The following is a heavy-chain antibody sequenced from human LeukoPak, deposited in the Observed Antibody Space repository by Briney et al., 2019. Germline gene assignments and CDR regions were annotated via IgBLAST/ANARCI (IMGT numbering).Heavy chain of an antibody. D-gene: IGHD2-2*01. J-gene: IGHJ3*02. Sequence: GASVKVSCKASGGTFSINAITWVRQAPRQGLEWMGGIIPMSETPKYTQKFQGRVTIATDESTNTAYMELSSLRSEDTAVYYCARDKNSGECVSNSCYGVWPLNIWGQGTMVTLSS. CDR3: ARDKNSGECVSNSCYGVWPLNI. V-gene: IGHV1-69*05. CDR2: IIPMSETP. CDR1: GGTFSINA.